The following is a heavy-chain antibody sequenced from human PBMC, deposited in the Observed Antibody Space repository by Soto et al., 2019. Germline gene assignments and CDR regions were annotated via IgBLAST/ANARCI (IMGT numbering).Heavy chain of an antibody. CDR3: LKGSDSSGYYSPFKAFDI. CDR1: GFTFSSYA. J-gene: IGHJ3*02. CDR2: ISSNGGST. Sequence: GGSLRLSCSASGFTFSSYAMHWVRQAPGKGLEYVSAISSNGGSTYYADSVKGRFTISRDNSKNTLYLQMSSLRAEDTAVYYCLKGSDSSGYYSPFKAFDIWGQGAMVTVSS. D-gene: IGHD3-22*01. V-gene: IGHV3-64D*06.